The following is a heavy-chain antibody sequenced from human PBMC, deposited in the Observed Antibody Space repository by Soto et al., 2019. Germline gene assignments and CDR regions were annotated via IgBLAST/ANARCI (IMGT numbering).Heavy chain of an antibody. CDR1: GYIFSTYW. V-gene: IGHV5-51*01. J-gene: IGHJ4*02. CDR3: GRHPRTPAHNDYLDF. CDR2: IYAANSET. Sequence: PGEYLKNSWDGSGYIFSTYWIGWVRHMPGKGLEWVGLIYAANSETRYSPSFQVQVTLSVDKSINTAYLQWSSLKASDTAIYYCGRHPRTPAHNDYLDFLGQGTSVTVSS. D-gene: IGHD1-20*01.